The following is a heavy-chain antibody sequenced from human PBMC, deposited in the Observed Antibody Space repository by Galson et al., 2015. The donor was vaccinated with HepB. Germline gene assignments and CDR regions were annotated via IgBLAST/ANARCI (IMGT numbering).Heavy chain of an antibody. D-gene: IGHD3-10*01. J-gene: IGHJ4*02. CDR1: GSTFQNSA. V-gene: IGHV3-30-3*01. CDR2: ISLDANNK. CDR3: ARGHYYGSVDY. Sequence: SLRLSCAASGSTFQNSAMHWVRQAPNKGLQWVAVISLDANNKDYSDSVKGRFTVSRDNSNNTLYLQMNSLRGDDTPVYFCARGHYYGSVDYWGQGILVTVAS.